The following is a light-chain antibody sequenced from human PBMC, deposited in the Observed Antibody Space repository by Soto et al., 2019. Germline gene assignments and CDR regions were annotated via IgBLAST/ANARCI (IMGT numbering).Light chain of an antibody. CDR1: QNIYSW. CDR3: QQYQSYCYT. Sequence: DIQMTQSPPTLSASVGDSVSITCRASQNIYSWLAWYQQKPGKAPKLLIYKASTLESAVPSRFSGGGSGTEFTLTISSLQPDDFATYYCQQYQSYCYTFGQGTKLEIK. V-gene: IGKV1-5*03. CDR2: KAS. J-gene: IGKJ2*01.